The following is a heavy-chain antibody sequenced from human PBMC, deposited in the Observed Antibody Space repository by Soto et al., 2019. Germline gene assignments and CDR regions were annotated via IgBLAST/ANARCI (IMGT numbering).Heavy chain of an antibody. V-gene: IGHV3-23*01. D-gene: IGHD3-10*01. Sequence: GGSLRLSCAASGFTFSSYSMSWVRQAPGKGLEWVSGFRTSGDGGTTYYADSVKGRFTISRDNSENMLFLQMNSLRAEDTAIYYCAKKVNSGPGSQYFDYWGQGTLVTVSS. J-gene: IGHJ4*02. CDR2: FRTSGDGGTT. CDR1: GFTFSSYS. CDR3: AKKVNSGPGSQYFDY.